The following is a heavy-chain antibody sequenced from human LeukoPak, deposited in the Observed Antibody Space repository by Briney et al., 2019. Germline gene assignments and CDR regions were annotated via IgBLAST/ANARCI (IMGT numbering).Heavy chain of an antibody. CDR2: IYYSGST. J-gene: IGHJ6*04. D-gene: IGHD2-2*01. Sequence: SETLSLTCTVSGGSIGSYYWSWIRQPPGKGLEWIGYIYYSGSTNYNPSLKSRVTISVDTSKNQFSLKLSSVTAADTAVYYCARGHQLLTYYYYYDMDVWGKGTTVTVSS. CDR1: GGSIGSYY. CDR3: ARGHQLLTYYYYYDMDV. V-gene: IGHV4-59*01.